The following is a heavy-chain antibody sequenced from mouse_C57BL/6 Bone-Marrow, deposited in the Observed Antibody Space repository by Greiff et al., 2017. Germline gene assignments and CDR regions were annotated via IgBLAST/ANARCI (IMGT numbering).Heavy chain of an antibody. Sequence: EVKLVESGGGLVKLGGSLPRSCAASGFTFSSYARSGGRQTLEKRWEGVATISDGGSYTYSPGNVKGRFTISRDNAKNTLYLQMSHLKSEDTAMYYWARENYSNYEGWVFAYWGQGTLVTVSA. CDR1: GFTFSSYA. V-gene: IGHV5-4*01. CDR2: ISDGGSYT. D-gene: IGHD2-5*01. CDR3: ARENYSNYEGWVFAY. J-gene: IGHJ3*01.